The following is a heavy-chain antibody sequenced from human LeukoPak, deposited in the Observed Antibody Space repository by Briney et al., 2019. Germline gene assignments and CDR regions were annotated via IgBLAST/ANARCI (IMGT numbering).Heavy chain of an antibody. CDR3: AREGALTVVTPMGAFDI. CDR2: ISAYNGNT. D-gene: IGHD4-23*01. J-gene: IGHJ3*02. Sequence: ASVKVSCKASGYTFTSYGISWVRQAPGQGLEWMGWISAYNGNTNYAQKLQGRVTMTTDTSTSTAYMELRSLRSDDTAVYYCAREGALTVVTPMGAFDIWGQGTMVTVSS. CDR1: GYTFTSYG. V-gene: IGHV1-18*01.